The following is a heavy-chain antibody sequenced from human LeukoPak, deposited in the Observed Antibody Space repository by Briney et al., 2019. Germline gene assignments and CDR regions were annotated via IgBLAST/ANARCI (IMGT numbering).Heavy chain of an antibody. CDR2: IKQDGSEK. V-gene: IGHV3-7*01. CDR1: GFTFTTYW. Sequence: PGESLRLSCAASGFTFTTYWLGWVRQPPGKGLEWVANIKQDGSEKYYVDSVKGRFTISRDNAKNSLYLQMNSLRAEDTAVYYCAREEGWFGEFPRPLDYWGQGTLVTVSS. D-gene: IGHD3-10*01. J-gene: IGHJ4*02. CDR3: AREEGWFGEFPRPLDY.